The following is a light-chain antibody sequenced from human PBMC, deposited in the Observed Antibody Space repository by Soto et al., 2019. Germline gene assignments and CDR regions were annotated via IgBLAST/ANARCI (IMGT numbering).Light chain of an antibody. V-gene: IGKV3-20*01. CDR2: GTS. Sequence: EVVLTQSPGTLSLSRGERATLSCRASERIYSAYLGWYQQKPGQAPRLLIYGTSSRATGIPDRFSGSGSGTEFTLTISSLQSEDFAVYYCQQYNNWPPHTFGQGTKVDIK. CDR3: QQYNNWPPHT. CDR1: ERIYSAY. J-gene: IGKJ1*01.